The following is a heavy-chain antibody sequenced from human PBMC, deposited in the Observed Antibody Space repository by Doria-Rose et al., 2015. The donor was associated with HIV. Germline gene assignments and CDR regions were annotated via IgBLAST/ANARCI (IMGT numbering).Heavy chain of an antibody. D-gene: IGHD6-13*01. Sequence: QVQLVQSGPVLVKPTETLTLTCTVSGVSLSSPGMGVSWIRQPPGKALEWLANIFSDDAISYNTSLKSRLTISRSTSKSQVVLTMTDMDPVDTATYYCARIKSSRWYHKYYFDFWGQGTLVIVSA. CDR2: IFSDDAI. J-gene: IGHJ4*02. CDR1: GVSLSSPGMG. V-gene: IGHV2-26*01. CDR3: ARIKSSRWYHKYYFDF.